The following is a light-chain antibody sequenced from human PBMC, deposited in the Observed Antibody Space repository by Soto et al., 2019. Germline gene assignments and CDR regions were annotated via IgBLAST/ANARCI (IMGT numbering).Light chain of an antibody. J-gene: IGLJ2*01. CDR1: SSDVGGYNY. Sequence: QSALTQPASVSGSPGQSITISCTGTSSDVGGYNYVSWYQHHPGKVPKRMIYEVSNRPLGISNRFSDSKSGNTASLTISGLQCEDEAHSYCSSYTTSYTQVFGGGTQLTVL. CDR3: SSYTTSYTQV. CDR2: EVS. V-gene: IGLV2-14*01.